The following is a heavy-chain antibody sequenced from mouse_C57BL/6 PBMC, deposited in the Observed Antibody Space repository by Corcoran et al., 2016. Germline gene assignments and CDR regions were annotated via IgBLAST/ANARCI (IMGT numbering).Heavy chain of an antibody. CDR3: ARFRGYPYYYAMYY. J-gene: IGHJ4*01. D-gene: IGHD2-2*01. V-gene: IGHV9-3*01. Sequence: QIQLVQSGPELKKPGETVKISCKASGYTFTTYGMSWVKQAPGKGLKWMGWINTYSGVPTYADDFKGRFAFSLETSASTAYLQINNLKNEDTATYFCARFRGYPYYYAMYYWGEGTSVTVSS. CDR1: GYTFTTYG. CDR2: INTYSGVP.